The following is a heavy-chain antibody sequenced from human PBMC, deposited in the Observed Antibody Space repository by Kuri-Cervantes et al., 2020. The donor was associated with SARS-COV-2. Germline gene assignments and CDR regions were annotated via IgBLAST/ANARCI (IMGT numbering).Heavy chain of an antibody. V-gene: IGHV1-8*01. D-gene: IGHD6-13*01. CDR3: ARDLGDSSSSLELNYYYYYYMDV. CDR1: ETTFPNYD. J-gene: IGHJ6*03. Sequence: ASVKVSCKTPETTFPNYDINWVRQATGQGLEWMGMVKTNSGNTLYAQFFQGRVTMTRDTSTSTVYMELSSLRSEDTAVYYCARDLGDSSSSLELNYYYYYYMDVWGKGTTVTVSS. CDR2: VKTNSGNT.